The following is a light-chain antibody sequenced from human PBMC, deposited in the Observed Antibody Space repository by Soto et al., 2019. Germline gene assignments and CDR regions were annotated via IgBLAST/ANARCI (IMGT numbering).Light chain of an antibody. CDR1: NSNIGSNT. Sequence: QSVLTQPPSASATPGQWVTISCSGSNSNIGSNTVNWYQQLPGTAPKLLIYSNNQRPSGVPDRFSGSKSGTSASLAISGLQSEDEADYYCAAWDDSLNGVVFGGGIKLTVL. J-gene: IGLJ2*01. V-gene: IGLV1-44*01. CDR2: SNN. CDR3: AAWDDSLNGVV.